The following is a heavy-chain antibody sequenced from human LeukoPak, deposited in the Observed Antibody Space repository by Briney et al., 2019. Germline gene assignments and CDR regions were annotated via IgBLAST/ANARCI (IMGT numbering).Heavy chain of an antibody. CDR2: INHSGST. J-gene: IGHJ4*02. CDR1: GGSFSGYY. CDR3: ARGGPNDYTDY. Sequence: SETLSLTCAVYGGSFSGYYWSWIRQPPGKGLEWIGEINHSGSTNYNPSLKSRVTISVDTSKNQFSLKLSSATAADTAVYYCARGGPNDYTDYWGQGTLVTVSS. V-gene: IGHV4-34*01.